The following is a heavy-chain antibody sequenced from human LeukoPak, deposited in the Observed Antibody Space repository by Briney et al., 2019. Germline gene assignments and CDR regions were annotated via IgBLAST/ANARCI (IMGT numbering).Heavy chain of an antibody. Sequence: ASVKVSCKASGCTFTNYGLNWVRQAPGQGLEWMGWISAYSGDTKYRQNFQGRVTMTTDTSTSTAFMELSSLRSEDTAVYYCATVRIVVVTPYYGIDVWGQGTTVTVSS. CDR2: ISAYSGDT. CDR3: ATVRIVVVTPYYGIDV. J-gene: IGHJ6*02. V-gene: IGHV1-18*01. CDR1: GCTFTNYG. D-gene: IGHD3-22*01.